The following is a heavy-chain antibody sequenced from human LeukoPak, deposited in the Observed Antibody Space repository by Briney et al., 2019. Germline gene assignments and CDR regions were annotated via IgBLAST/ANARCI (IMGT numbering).Heavy chain of an antibody. Sequence: SVKVSCKASGGIFSSYAIIWVRQPPGQGLESMGGIIPIFGTANYAQTFQRRVTINAGESTSTAYMELSSLRSEDTAVYSSARGGFIEPWTYYYSYYMDVWGKGTTVTISS. J-gene: IGHJ6*03. D-gene: IGHD3-16*02. CDR2: IIPIFGTA. CDR3: ARGGFIEPWTYYYSYYMDV. CDR1: GGIFSSYA. V-gene: IGHV1-69*13.